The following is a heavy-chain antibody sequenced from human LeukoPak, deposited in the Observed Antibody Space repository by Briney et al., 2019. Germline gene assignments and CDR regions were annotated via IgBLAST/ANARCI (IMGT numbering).Heavy chain of an antibody. J-gene: IGHJ4*02. CDR3: ARRIAVAGPKSVHSIASQYYFDY. CDR1: GYSFTSYW. D-gene: IGHD6-19*01. Sequence: PGESLKISCKGSGYSFTSYWIGWVRQMPGKGLEWMGIIYPGDSDTRYSPSFQGQVTISADKSISTAYLQWSSLKASDTAMYYCARRIAVAGPKSVHSIASQYYFDYWGQGTLVTVSS. CDR2: IYPGDSDT. V-gene: IGHV5-51*01.